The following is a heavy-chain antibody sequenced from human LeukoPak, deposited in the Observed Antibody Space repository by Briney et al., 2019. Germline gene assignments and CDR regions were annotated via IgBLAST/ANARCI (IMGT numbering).Heavy chain of an antibody. J-gene: IGHJ6*02. CDR1: GFTFSSYA. D-gene: IGHD4-17*01. CDR3: ARATDGDYGPQYYYYGMDV. V-gene: IGHV3-30-3*01. CDR2: ISYDGSNK. Sequence: GGSLRLSCAASGFTFSSYAMHWVRQAPGKGLEWVAVISYDGSNKYYADSVKGRFTISRDNSKNTLYLQMNSLRAEDTAVYYCARATDGDYGPQYYYYGMDVWGQGTTVTVSS.